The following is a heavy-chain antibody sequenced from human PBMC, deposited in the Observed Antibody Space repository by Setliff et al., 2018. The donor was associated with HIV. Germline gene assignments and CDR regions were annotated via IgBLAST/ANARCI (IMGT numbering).Heavy chain of an antibody. Sequence: GGSLRLSCAASGFIFSKSCMSWVRQAPGKGLEWVSAISGSGGSTYYADSVKGRFTISRDNSKNTLYLQMNSLRPEDTAVYYCAKGFYGNNYYYFYYMDVWGKGTTVTVSS. CDR2: ISGSGGST. J-gene: IGHJ6*03. CDR3: AKGFYGNNYYYFYYMDV. V-gene: IGHV3-23*01. CDR1: GFIFSKSC. D-gene: IGHD3-16*01.